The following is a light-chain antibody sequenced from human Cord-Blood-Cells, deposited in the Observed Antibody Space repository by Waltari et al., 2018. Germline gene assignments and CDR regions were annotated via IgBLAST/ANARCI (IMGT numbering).Light chain of an antibody. J-gene: IGKJ4*01. Sequence: DIVMTLSPASLAVSLGERAPINCKSSQSVLYSSNNKNYLAGYQQKPGQPPKLLIYWVSTRESGVPDRFSGSGSGTDFTLTISSLQAEDVAVYYCQQYYSTPLTFGGGTKVEIK. CDR2: WVS. CDR1: QSVLYSSNNKNY. CDR3: QQYYSTPLT. V-gene: IGKV4-1*01.